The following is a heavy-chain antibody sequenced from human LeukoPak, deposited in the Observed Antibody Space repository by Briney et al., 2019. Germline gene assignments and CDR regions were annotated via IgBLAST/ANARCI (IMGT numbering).Heavy chain of an antibody. CDR2: MNPNSGNT. Sequence: SVKVSCKASGYTFTSYDINWVRQATGQGLEWMGWMNPNSGNTGYAQKFQGRVTMTRNTSISTAYMELSSLRSEDTAVYYCARAPKRGQQPPPGYWGQGTLVTVSS. V-gene: IGHV1-8*01. D-gene: IGHD6-13*01. J-gene: IGHJ4*02. CDR1: GYTFTSYD. CDR3: ARAPKRGQQPPPGY.